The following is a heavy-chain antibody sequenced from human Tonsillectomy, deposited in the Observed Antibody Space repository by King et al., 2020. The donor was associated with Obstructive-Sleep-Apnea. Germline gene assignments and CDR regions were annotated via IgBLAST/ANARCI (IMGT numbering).Heavy chain of an antibody. Sequence: EVQLVESGGGLVQPGGSLRLSCAASRFTFSSYSMNWVRQAPGKGLEWVSYISSSSSTIYYADSVKGRFTISRDNAKDSLYLQINSLRAEDTAVYYCARGRQWELDYWGQGTLVTVSS. CDR3: ARGRQWELDY. CDR1: RFTFSSYS. D-gene: IGHD1-26*01. J-gene: IGHJ4*02. V-gene: IGHV3-48*04. CDR2: ISSSSSTI.